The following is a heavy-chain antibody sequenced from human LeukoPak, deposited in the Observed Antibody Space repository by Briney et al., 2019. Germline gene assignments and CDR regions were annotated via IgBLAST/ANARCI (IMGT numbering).Heavy chain of an antibody. CDR2: IRSKRNNYDT. CDR1: GFTLSGSV. D-gene: IGHD2-2*01. CDR3: SRLEATSPIEVALDS. J-gene: IGHJ3*02. Sequence: GGSLRLSCAGSGFTLSGSVIHWVRQAAGKGLEWVGRIRSKRNNYDTAYAESVKGRFTIYRDDSKNTVYTHLDSEKNEDKPLCYCSRLEATSPIEVALDSWGEGAVVTVSS. V-gene: IGHV3-73*01.